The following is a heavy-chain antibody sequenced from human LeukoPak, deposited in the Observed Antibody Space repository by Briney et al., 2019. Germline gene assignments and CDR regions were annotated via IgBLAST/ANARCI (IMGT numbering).Heavy chain of an antibody. V-gene: IGHV3-21*01. CDR2: ITSTSHYI. CDR3: ARDGTLCSSSTCYLDY. Sequence: GGSLRLSCAASGFTFSTYSMNWVRQAPGKGLEWVSSITSTSHYIYYAESLKGRFTISRDNAKNSLYLQMNSLRAEDTAVYYCARDGTLCSSSTCYLDYRGQGTLVTVSS. CDR1: GFTFSTYS. J-gene: IGHJ4*02. D-gene: IGHD2-2*01.